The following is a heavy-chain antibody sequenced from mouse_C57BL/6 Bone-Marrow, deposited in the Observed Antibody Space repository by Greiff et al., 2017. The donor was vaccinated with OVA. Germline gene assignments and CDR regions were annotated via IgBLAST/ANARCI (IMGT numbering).Heavy chain of an antibody. D-gene: IGHD2-14*01. CDR2: ISDGGSYT. CDR1: GFTFSSYA. Sequence: EVHLVESGGGLVKPGGSLKLSCAASGFTFSSYAMSWVRQTPEKRLEWVATISDGGSYTYYPDNVKGRYTISRDNAKNNLYLQMSHLKSEDTAMYYCARGGYQPYAMDYWGQGTTVTVSS. J-gene: IGHJ4*01. V-gene: IGHV5-4*01. CDR3: ARGGYQPYAMDY.